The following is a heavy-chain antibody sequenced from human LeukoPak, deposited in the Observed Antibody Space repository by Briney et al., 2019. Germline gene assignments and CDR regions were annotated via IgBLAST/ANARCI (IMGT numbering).Heavy chain of an antibody. D-gene: IGHD3-22*01. CDR1: GFTFSSYS. J-gene: IGHJ4*02. CDR3: AREASPDYYDSSGYVDY. CDR2: ISSSSSYI. Sequence: GGSLRLSCAASGFTFSSYSMNWVRQASGKGLEWVSSISSSSSYIYYADSVKGRFTISRDNAKNSLYLQMNSLRAEDTAVYYCAREASPDYYDSSGYVDYWGQGTLVTVSS. V-gene: IGHV3-21*01.